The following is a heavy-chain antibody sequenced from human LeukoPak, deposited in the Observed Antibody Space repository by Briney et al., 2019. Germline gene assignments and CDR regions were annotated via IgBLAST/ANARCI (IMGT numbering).Heavy chain of an antibody. Sequence: PGGXXXXSCAAXXFTXXDYGMSWVRQAPGKGLEWVSXINWNGGSTVYADSVKGRLTISRDNAKNSLYLQMNRLRDEDTALYYCARVFMEMATSLIDYWGQGTLVTVSS. J-gene: IGHJ4*02. CDR1: XFTXXDYG. D-gene: IGHD5-24*01. CDR3: ARVFMEMATSLIDY. CDR2: INWNGGST. V-gene: IGHV3-20*04.